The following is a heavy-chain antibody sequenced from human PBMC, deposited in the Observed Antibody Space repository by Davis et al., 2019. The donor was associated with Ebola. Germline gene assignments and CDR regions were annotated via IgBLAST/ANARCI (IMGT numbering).Heavy chain of an antibody. V-gene: IGHV3-7*04. Sequence: PGGSLRLSCAASGFTFTTYDSTWFRQAPGKGLDWVATIPHVGSEKYYVDSVKGRFTSSRDNAKNSVYLQMNSLRAEETAVYYCATDWAGLDVWGKGTTVTVSS. D-gene: IGHD3-16*01. CDR1: GFTFTTYD. CDR3: ATDWAGLDV. CDR2: IPHVGSEK. J-gene: IGHJ6*04.